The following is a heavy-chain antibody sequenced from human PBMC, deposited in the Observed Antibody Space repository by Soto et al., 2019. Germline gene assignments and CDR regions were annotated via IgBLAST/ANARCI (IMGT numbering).Heavy chain of an antibody. J-gene: IGHJ6*02. CDR3: AGGVWRGYNEYYYGMDV. Sequence: SVKVSCKXFGGTFISYPFSWVRQAPGQGPEWMGGIIPIFGTPNYAQNFQGRVTITADGSTSTAYMELSSLRSGDTAVYYCAGGVWRGYNEYYYGMDVWGQGTTVTVSS. D-gene: IGHD3-3*01. CDR1: GGTFISYP. CDR2: IIPIFGTP. V-gene: IGHV1-69*13.